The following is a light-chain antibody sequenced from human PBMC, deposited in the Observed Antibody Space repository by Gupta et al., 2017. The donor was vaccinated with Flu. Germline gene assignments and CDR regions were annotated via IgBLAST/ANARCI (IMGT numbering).Light chain of an antibody. Sequence: DIQMTQSPSSLSASVGDKVTITCPASLSISNWLAWYQQKPGKAPKILINKASSFESGVPSRFTGSGSGTEFTRTISSLQPDDFATYYCQQYATVSLTFGGGTEVEIK. CDR1: LSISNW. J-gene: IGKJ4*01. V-gene: IGKV1-5*03. CDR2: KAS. CDR3: QQYATVSLT.